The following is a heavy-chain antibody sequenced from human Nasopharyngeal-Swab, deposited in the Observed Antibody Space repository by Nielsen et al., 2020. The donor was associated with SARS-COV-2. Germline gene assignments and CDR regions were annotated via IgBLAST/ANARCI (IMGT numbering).Heavy chain of an antibody. Sequence: GGSLRLSCAASGFSFRSYGMHWVRQAPGKGLAWVAVISYDGSNKDYADSVKGRFTISRDNSKNTLYLQMSSLRAEDTAVYYCANRMPTVGATRYYCFDSWGQGTLVTVSS. CDR1: GFSFRSYG. J-gene: IGHJ4*02. D-gene: IGHD1-26*01. CDR2: ISYDGSNK. CDR3: ANRMPTVGATRYYCFDS. V-gene: IGHV3-30*18.